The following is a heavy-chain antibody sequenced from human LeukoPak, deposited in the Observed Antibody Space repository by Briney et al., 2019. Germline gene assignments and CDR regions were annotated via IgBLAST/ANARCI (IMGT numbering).Heavy chain of an antibody. J-gene: IGHJ4*02. Sequence: GGSLRLSCAASGFTLSYNNMNWVRQAPGKGLEWVSSISSSSSYIYYADSVKGRFTISRDNAKNSLYLQMNSLRAEDTAVYYCARGYGSGSYYFDYWGQGTLVTVSS. V-gene: IGHV3-21*01. CDR1: GFTLSYNN. CDR3: ARGYGSGSYYFDY. D-gene: IGHD3-10*01. CDR2: ISSSSSYI.